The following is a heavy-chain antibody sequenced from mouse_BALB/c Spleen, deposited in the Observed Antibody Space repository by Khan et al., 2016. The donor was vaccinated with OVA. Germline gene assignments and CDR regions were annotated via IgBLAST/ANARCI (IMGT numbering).Heavy chain of an antibody. CDR1: GYSITSDYA. J-gene: IGHJ2*01. CDR3: ARSVTITPVVATDWDY. D-gene: IGHD1-1*01. Sequence: EVQLQESGPGLVKPSQSLSLTCTVTGYSITSDYAWNWIRQFPGNKLEWMGNIRYSGRTSYNPSLKSRISITRDTYKNQLFLQLNSVTTEATATYSCARSVTITPVVATDWDYWGQGTTLTVSA. V-gene: IGHV3-2*02. CDR2: IRYSGRT.